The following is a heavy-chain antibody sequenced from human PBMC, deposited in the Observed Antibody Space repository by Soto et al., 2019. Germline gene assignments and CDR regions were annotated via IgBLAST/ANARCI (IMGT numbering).Heavy chain of an antibody. CDR2: ISSSSSTI. J-gene: IGHJ4*02. CDR1: GFTFSSYS. Sequence: EVQLVESGGGLVQPGGSLRLSCAASGFTFSSYSMNWVRQAPGKGLEWVSYISSSSSTIYYADSVKGRFTISRDNAENSLYLQMNSLRDEDTAVYYCARNMGMRYSYGGFDYWGQGTLVTVSS. D-gene: IGHD5-18*01. V-gene: IGHV3-48*02. CDR3: ARNMGMRYSYGGFDY.